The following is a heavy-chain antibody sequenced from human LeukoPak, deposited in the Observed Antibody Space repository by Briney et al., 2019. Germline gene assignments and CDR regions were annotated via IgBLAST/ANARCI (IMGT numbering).Heavy chain of an antibody. CDR3: ARAYDSSGRDFQH. V-gene: IGHV4-34*01. CDR2: INHSGST. D-gene: IGHD3-22*01. CDR1: GGSSSGYH. Sequence: SETLSLTCAVYGGSSSGYHRSWIRQPPGKGLEWIGEINHSGSTNYNPSLKSRVTISVDTSKNQFSLKLSSVTAADTAVYYCARAYDSSGRDFQHWGQGILVTVSS. J-gene: IGHJ1*01.